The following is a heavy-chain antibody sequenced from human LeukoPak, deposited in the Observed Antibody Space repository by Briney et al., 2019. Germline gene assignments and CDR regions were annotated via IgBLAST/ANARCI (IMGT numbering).Heavy chain of an antibody. J-gene: IGHJ4*02. V-gene: IGHV4-59*01. CDR2: IYYSGST. Sequence: PSETLSLTCTVSGGSISSYYWSWIRQPPGKELEWIGYIYYSGSTNYNPSLKSRVTISVDTSKNQFSLKLSSVTAADTAVYYCARVAGTKPMVYYFDYWGQGTLVTVSS. CDR3: ARVAGTKPMVYYFDY. CDR1: GGSISSYY. D-gene: IGHD4/OR15-4a*01.